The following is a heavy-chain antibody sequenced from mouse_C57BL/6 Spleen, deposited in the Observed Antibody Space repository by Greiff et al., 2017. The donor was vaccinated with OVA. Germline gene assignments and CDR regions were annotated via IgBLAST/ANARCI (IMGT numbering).Heavy chain of an antibody. CDR1: GYTFTSYG. CDR3: ARRDADSFYAMDY. D-gene: IGHD3-3*01. J-gene: IGHJ4*01. Sequence: QVQLKESGAELARPGASVKLSCKASGYTFTSYGISWVKQRTGQGLEWIGEIYPRSGNTYYNEKFKGKATLTADKSSSTAYMELRSLTSEDSAVYFCARRDADSFYAMDYWGQGTSVTVSS. CDR2: IYPRSGNT. V-gene: IGHV1-81*01.